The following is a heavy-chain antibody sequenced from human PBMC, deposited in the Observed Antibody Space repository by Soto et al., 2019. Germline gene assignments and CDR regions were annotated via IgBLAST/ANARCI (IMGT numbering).Heavy chain of an antibody. D-gene: IGHD6-19*01. CDR1: GGTFRTDA. V-gene: IGHV1-69*12. CDR2: IIPIFGTV. Sequence: QVQLLQSGAEVKKPGSSVRVSCEASGGTFRTDAISWVRQAPGQGLEWMGEIIPIFGTVNYAQRFQGRVTITADESTTTVYMDLRSLRSEDTAVYYCAKGAVAGTPTSYYYYGMDVWGQGSTVTVSS. J-gene: IGHJ6*02. CDR3: AKGAVAGTPTSYYYYGMDV.